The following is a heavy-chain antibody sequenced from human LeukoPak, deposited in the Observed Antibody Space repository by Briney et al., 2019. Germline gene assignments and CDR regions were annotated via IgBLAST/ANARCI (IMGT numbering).Heavy chain of an antibody. CDR2: ISYDGSNK. CDR3: AKDICGGDCYPHGGY. Sequence: PGGSLRLSCAASGFTFSNYGMHWVRQAPGKGLEWVAFISYDGSNKYYADSLKGRITISRDNSKNTLYLQMNSLRVEDTAIYYCAKDICGGDCYPHGGYWGQGTLVTVSS. D-gene: IGHD2-21*01. CDR1: GFTFSNYG. J-gene: IGHJ4*02. V-gene: IGHV3-30*02.